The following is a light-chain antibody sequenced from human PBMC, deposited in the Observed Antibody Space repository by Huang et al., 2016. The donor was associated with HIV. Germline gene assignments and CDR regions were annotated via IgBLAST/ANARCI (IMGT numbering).Light chain of an antibody. Sequence: EIVMTQSPATLSVSPGERATLSCRASQSVSSNLAWYQQKPGQSPRLHIYGASTRATGSPARFSGSGSGTEFTLTISSLQSEDFAVYYCQQNNNWPPLFTFGPGTKVDIK. V-gene: IGKV3-15*01. CDR2: GAS. CDR1: QSVSSN. CDR3: QQNNNWPPLFT. J-gene: IGKJ3*01.